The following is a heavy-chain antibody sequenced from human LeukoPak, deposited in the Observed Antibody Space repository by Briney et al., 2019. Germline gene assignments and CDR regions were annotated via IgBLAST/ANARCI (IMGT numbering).Heavy chain of an antibody. CDR2: ICAYNGNT. CDR3: ARVVSSSPLNNWFDP. V-gene: IGHV1-18*01. Sequence: AASVNVSCKASGYTFTSYGTSWVRHAPGQGREWMGWICAYNGNTNYAQKLQGRVTMTTDTSTSTAYMELRSLRSDDTAVYYCARVVSSSPLNNWFDPWGQGTLVTVSS. J-gene: IGHJ5*02. CDR1: GYTFTSYG. D-gene: IGHD6-13*01.